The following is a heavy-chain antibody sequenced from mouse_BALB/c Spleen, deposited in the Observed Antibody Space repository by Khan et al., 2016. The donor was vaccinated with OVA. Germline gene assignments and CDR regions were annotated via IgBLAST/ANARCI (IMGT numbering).Heavy chain of an antibody. D-gene: IGHD2-10*01. V-gene: IGHV2-6-7*01. Sequence: QVQLKESGPGLVAPSQSLSITCTVSGFSLTGYGVHWVRQPPGKGLEWLGMIWGDGIPDYNSALKSRLSISKDKSKSQVFLKMNSLQTDDTARYYCARGPYYGNYYAMDYWGQGTSVTVSS. CDR1: GFSLTGYG. CDR2: IWGDGIP. CDR3: ARGPYYGNYYAMDY. J-gene: IGHJ4*01.